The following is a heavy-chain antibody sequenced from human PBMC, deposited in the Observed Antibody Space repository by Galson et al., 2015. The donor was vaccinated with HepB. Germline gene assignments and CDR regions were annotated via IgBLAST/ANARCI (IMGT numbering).Heavy chain of an antibody. CDR1: GYTFTSYG. D-gene: IGHD3-10*01. V-gene: IGHV1-18*01. Sequence: SVKVSCKASGYTFTSYGISWVRQAPGQGLEWMGWISAYNGNTNYAQKLQGRVTMTTDTPTSTAYMELRSLRSDDTAVYYCARGYYGSGSYPYYYYGMDVWGQGTTVTVSS. CDR2: ISAYNGNT. CDR3: ARGYYGSGSYPYYYYGMDV. J-gene: IGHJ6*02.